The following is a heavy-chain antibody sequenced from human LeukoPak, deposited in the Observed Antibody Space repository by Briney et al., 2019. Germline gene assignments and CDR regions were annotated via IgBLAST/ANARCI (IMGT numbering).Heavy chain of an antibody. CDR2: MNPNSGNT. CDR1: GYTFTSYD. CDR3: AREYRLAPYYYYGMDV. V-gene: IGHV1-8*01. Sequence: ASVKVSCKASGYTFTSYDINWVRQATGQGLEWMGWMNPNSGNTDYARKFQGRVTMTRNTSISTAYMELSSLRSEDTDVYYCAREYRLAPYYYYGMDVWGQGTTVTVSS. J-gene: IGHJ6*02. D-gene: IGHD5-18*01.